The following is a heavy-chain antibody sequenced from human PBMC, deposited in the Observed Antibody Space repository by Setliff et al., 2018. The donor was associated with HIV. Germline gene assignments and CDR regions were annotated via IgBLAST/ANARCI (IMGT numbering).Heavy chain of an antibody. V-gene: IGHV4-59*01. D-gene: IGHD6-13*01. Sequence: PSETLSLTCTVSGGSISSYYWSWIRQPPGKGLEWIGYIYYSGSTNYNPSLKNRVTISVDTSKKQFSLNLSSVTAADTAVYYCARVPTSSWYVTTQRTKEYFHHWGQGTLVTVSS. J-gene: IGHJ1*01. CDR1: GGSISSYY. CDR3: ARVPTSSWYVTTQRTKEYFHH. CDR2: IYYSGST.